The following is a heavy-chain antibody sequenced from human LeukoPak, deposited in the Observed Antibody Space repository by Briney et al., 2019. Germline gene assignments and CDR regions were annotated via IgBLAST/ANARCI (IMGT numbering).Heavy chain of an antibody. J-gene: IGHJ4*02. CDR1: GGTFSSYA. CDR2: IIPIFGIA. Sequence: SVKVSCKASGGTFSSYAISWVRQAPGQGLEWMGRIIPIFGIANYAQKFQGRVTITADKSTSTAYMELSSLRSEDTAVYYCAYSVARSSGWKFDYWGQGTLVTVSS. CDR3: AYSVARSSGWKFDY. D-gene: IGHD6-19*01. V-gene: IGHV1-69*04.